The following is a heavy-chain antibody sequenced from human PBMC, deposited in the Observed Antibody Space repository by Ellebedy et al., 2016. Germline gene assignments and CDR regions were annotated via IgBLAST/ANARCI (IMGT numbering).Heavy chain of an antibody. CDR1: GGSISSGSYY. Sequence: SETLSLXXIVSGGSISSGSYYWTWIRQPAGKGLEYIGRVYTSGGTNYNPSLKSRVTMSMDTSKNQFSLKLSSVTAADTAIYYCARDGVDMVPTTHMYYFDYWGQGTLVTVSS. D-gene: IGHD5-12*01. CDR3: ARDGVDMVPTTHMYYFDY. J-gene: IGHJ4*02. V-gene: IGHV4-61*02. CDR2: VYTSGGT.